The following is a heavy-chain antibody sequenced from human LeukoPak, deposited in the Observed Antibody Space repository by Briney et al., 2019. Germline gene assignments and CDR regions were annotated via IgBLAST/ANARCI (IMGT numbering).Heavy chain of an antibody. J-gene: IGHJ4*02. Sequence: PGGSLRLSCAASGLTFDDYAMHWVRQAPGKGLEWVSGISWNSGRIGYADSVKGRFTISRDNAKNSLYLQMNSLRPEDTAVYYCARAPLSLVYALFDYWGQGTLVTVSS. D-gene: IGHD2-8*01. CDR1: GLTFDDYA. CDR3: ARAPLSLVYALFDY. CDR2: ISWNSGRI. V-gene: IGHV3-9*01.